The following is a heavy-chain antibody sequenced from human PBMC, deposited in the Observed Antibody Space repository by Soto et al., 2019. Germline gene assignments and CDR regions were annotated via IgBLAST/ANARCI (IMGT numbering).Heavy chain of an antibody. D-gene: IGHD1-1*01. J-gene: IGHJ5*02. CDR1: GGSFSGYY. CDR3: ARVERRVLWFDP. V-gene: IGHV4-34*01. CDR2: INHSGST. Sequence: SETLSLTCAVYGGSFSGYYWSWIRQPPGKGLEWIGEINHSGSTNYNPSLKSRVTISVDTSKNQFSLKLSSVTAADTAVYYCARVERRVLWFDPWGQGTLVTVSS.